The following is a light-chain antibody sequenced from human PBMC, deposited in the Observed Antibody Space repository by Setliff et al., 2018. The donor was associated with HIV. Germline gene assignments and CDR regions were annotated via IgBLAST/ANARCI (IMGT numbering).Light chain of an antibody. J-gene: IGLJ1*01. CDR1: SSDVGGYNY. Sequence: QSALAQPASVSGSPGQSITISCTGTSSDVGGYNYVSWYQQHPGKAPKLIIYEVTNRPSGVSNRFSGSKSGNTASLTIPGLQAEDEADYYCSSYRSSDTGVFGTGTKVTVL. V-gene: IGLV2-14*01. CDR3: SSYRSSDTGV. CDR2: EVT.